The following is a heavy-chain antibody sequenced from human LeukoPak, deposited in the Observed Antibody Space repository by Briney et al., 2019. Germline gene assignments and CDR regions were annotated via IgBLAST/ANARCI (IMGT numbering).Heavy chain of an antibody. D-gene: IGHD3-22*01. J-gene: IGHJ4*02. V-gene: IGHV3-21*01. CDR2: ISSSSTYI. CDR3: ARSYYDSSGYSTFDY. Sequence: PGGSLRLSCAASGFTFSTRMSWVRQAPGKGLEWVSSISSSSTYIYYADSVKGRFTISRDNAKNSLYLQMNSLRAEDTAVYYCARSYYDSSGYSTFDYWGRGTLVTVSS. CDR1: GFTFSTR.